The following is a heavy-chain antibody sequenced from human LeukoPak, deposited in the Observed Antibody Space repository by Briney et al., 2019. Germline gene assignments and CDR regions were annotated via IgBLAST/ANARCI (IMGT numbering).Heavy chain of an antibody. V-gene: IGHV3-30*02. Sequence: GGSLRLSCAASGFTFSRYGMHSVRQAPGKGQEWVAFIRYDGNNKQYAESVKGRFTISRDNPKNTLYLQMNSLRADDTAVYYCAKDGGRDYYDRSGYTPHWGQGTLVTVSS. CDR2: IRYDGNNK. D-gene: IGHD3-22*01. CDR3: AKDGGRDYYDRSGYTPH. CDR1: GFTFSRYG. J-gene: IGHJ4*02.